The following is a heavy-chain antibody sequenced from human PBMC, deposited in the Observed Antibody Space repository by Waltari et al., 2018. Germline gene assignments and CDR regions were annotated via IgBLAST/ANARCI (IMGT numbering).Heavy chain of an antibody. CDR2: IYPGDSDT. D-gene: IGHD4-17*01. CDR1: GYSFTSYW. CDR3: ARRLVTTVVTGIPFDY. V-gene: IGHV5-51*01. J-gene: IGHJ4*02. Sequence: EVQLVQSGAEVKKPGESLKISCKGSGYSFTSYWIGWVRPMPGKGLEWMGIIYPGDSDTRYSPSFQGQVTISADKSISTAYLQWSSLKASDTAMYYCARRLVTTVVTGIPFDYWGQGTLVTVSS.